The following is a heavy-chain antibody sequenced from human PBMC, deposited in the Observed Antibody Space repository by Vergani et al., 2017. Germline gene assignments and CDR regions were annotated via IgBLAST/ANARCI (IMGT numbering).Heavy chain of an antibody. Sequence: EVQLLESGGGLVQPGGSLRLSCAASGFTFSNYAMSWVRQAPGTGLEWVSGISGSGSSTYYADSVKGRFTISRDNSKNTLYLQMNSLRAEDTAVYYCAREASSGWYDMLDYWGQGTLVTVSS. D-gene: IGHD6-19*01. J-gene: IGHJ4*02. CDR1: GFTFSNYA. CDR3: AREASSGWYDMLDY. CDR2: ISGSGSST. V-gene: IGHV3-23*01.